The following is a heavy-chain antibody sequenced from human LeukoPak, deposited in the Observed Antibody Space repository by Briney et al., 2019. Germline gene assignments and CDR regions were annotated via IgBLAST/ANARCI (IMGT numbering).Heavy chain of an antibody. Sequence: GASVKVSCKASGYTFTSYGISWVRQAPGQGLEGMGWISAYSGNTNYAQNLQGRVTMTTDTSTSTAYMELRSLRSDDTAVYYCARDVWPYCGRPNCYLVSDPWGQGTLVTVSS. CDR1: GYTFTSYG. J-gene: IGHJ5*02. D-gene: IGHD2-2*01. CDR2: ISAYSGNT. V-gene: IGHV1-18*01. CDR3: ARDVWPYCGRPNCYLVSDP.